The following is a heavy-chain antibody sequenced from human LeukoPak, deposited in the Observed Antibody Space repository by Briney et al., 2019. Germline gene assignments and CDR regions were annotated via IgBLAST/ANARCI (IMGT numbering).Heavy chain of an antibody. CDR1: GFTFNTYG. CDR2: ISAYNGNT. J-gene: IGHJ5*02. Sequence: GASVKVSCKTSGFTFNTYGIAWVRQAPGQGLEWMGWISAYNGNTNYAQNLQDRVTMTTDTSTTTACMELRGLRSDDTAVYYCAREGSLHHSGDHYLSWFDPWGQGTLVTVSS. CDR3: AREGSLHHSGDHYLSWFDP. D-gene: IGHD2-15*01. V-gene: IGHV1-18*01.